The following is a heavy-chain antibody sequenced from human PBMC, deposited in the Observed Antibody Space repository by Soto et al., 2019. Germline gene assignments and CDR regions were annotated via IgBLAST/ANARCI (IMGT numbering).Heavy chain of an antibody. CDR3: ARREWLGEFDY. CDR1: GGSISSSSYY. J-gene: IGHJ4*02. V-gene: IGHV4-39*01. Sequence: SETLSLTCTVSGGSISSSSYYWGWIRQPPGKGLEWIGSIYYSGSTYYNPSLKSRVTISVDTSKNQFPLKLSSVTAADTAVYYCARREWLGEFDYWGQGTLVTVSS. CDR2: IYYSGST. D-gene: IGHD3-3*01.